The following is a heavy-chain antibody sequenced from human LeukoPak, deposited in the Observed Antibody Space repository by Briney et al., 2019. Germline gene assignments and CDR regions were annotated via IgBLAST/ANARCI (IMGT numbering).Heavy chain of an antibody. CDR1: GFTFSSYW. Sequence: GGSLRLSCAASGFTFSSYWMHWVRQTPGKGLVWVSRINTDGRTISYADSVRGGFTISRDNAKNTLYLQIKSLRAEDSAVYYCCSTMTTSRAFDIWGQGTTVTVSS. CDR3: CSTMTTSRAFDI. D-gene: IGHD4-17*01. CDR2: INTDGRTI. J-gene: IGHJ3*02. V-gene: IGHV3-74*01.